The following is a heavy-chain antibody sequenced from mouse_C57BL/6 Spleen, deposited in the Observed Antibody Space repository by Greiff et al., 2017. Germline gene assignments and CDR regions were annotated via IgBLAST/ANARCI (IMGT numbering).Heavy chain of an antibody. Sequence: QVQLKQSGPELVKPGASVKISCKASGYAFSSSWMNWVKQRPGKGLEWIGRIYPGDGDTNYNGKFKGKDTLTADKSSSTAYMQLSSLTSEDSAVYFCLTGACAYWGQGTLVTVSA. J-gene: IGHJ3*01. CDR3: LTGACAY. D-gene: IGHD4-1*01. V-gene: IGHV1-82*01. CDR2: IYPGDGDT. CDR1: GYAFSSSW.